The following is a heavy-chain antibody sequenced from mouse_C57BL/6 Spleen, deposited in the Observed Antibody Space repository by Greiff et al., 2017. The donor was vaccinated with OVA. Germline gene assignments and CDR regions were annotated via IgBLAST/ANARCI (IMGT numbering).Heavy chain of an antibody. Sequence: EVQRVESGEGLVKPGGSLKLSCAASGFTFSSYAMSWVRQTPEKRLEWVAYISSGGDYIYYADTVKGRFTISRDNARNTLYLQMSSLKSEDTAMYYCTRDRDTTVAYYFDYWGQGTTLTVSS. CDR2: ISSGGDYI. CDR1: GFTFSSYA. CDR3: TRDRDTTVAYYFDY. D-gene: IGHD1-1*01. J-gene: IGHJ2*01. V-gene: IGHV5-9-1*02.